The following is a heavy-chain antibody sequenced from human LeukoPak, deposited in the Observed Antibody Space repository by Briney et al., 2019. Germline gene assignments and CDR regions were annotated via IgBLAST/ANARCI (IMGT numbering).Heavy chain of an antibody. CDR3: ARGNGNVLTANFDY. D-gene: IGHD1-20*01. CDR1: GGSISSSSYY. Sequence: PSETLSLTCTVSGGSISSSSYYWGWIRQPPGKGLEWIGSIYYSGSTYYNPSLKSRVTISVDTSKNQFSLKLSSVTAADTAVYYCARGNGNVLTANFDYWGQGTLVTVSS. CDR2: IYYSGST. J-gene: IGHJ4*02. V-gene: IGHV4-39*07.